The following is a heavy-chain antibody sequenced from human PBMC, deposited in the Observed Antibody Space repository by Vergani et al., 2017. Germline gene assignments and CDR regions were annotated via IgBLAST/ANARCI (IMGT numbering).Heavy chain of an antibody. V-gene: IGHV4-59*11. CDR3: ASDTHSGQRADR. D-gene: IGHD6-19*01. CDR2: IHYSENT. Sequence: QVQLQESGPGLVKSSETLSLTCSVSFDSIRNLYCNWIRQPPGKGPEWIGSIHYSENTNYNPSLKTRVTISVNTSKNQFSLTVTSVTAADTAVYYCASDTHSGQRADRWGQGILVTVTS. CDR1: FDSIRNLY. J-gene: IGHJ5*02.